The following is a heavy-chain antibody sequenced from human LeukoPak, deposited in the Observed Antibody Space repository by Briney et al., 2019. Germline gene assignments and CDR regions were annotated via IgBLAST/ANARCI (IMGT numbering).Heavy chain of an antibody. Sequence: SVKVSCKASGGTFSKHPITWVRQAPGQGLEWMGGIVPLAGSANHAEKFQGRVAITADESTNTVYMELNSLRPDDTAVYYCARVGPDYDLLTGYYSYYGMDVWGKGTTLTVSS. D-gene: IGHD3-9*01. CDR1: GGTFSKHP. J-gene: IGHJ6*04. CDR2: IVPLAGSA. V-gene: IGHV1-69*13. CDR3: ARVGPDYDLLTGYYSYYGMDV.